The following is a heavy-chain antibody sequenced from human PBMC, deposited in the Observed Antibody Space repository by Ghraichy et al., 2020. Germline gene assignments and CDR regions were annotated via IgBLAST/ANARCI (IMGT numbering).Heavy chain of an antibody. CDR2: INHSGST. Sequence: SETLSLTCAVYGGSFSGYYWSWIRQPPGKGLEWIGEINHSGSTNYNPSLKSRVTISVDTSKNQFSLKLSSVTAADTAVYYCARGGGIVATITYFDYWGQGTLVTVSS. D-gene: IGHD5-12*01. J-gene: IGHJ4*02. CDR1: GGSFSGYY. CDR3: ARGGGIVATITYFDY. V-gene: IGHV4-34*01.